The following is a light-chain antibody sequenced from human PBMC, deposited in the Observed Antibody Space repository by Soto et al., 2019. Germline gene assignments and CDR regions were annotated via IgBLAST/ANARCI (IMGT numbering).Light chain of an antibody. J-gene: IGKJ3*01. CDR2: KAS. CDR3: QQYNSNSEIS. V-gene: IGKV1-5*03. Sequence: DIQMTQSPSTLSASVGDRVTITCRASQSIGRWLAWYQQKPGKAPKLLIYKASTLESGVPSRFSGSGSGTDFTLTISSLQPDDFATYYCQQYNSNSEISFGPGTKVDI. CDR1: QSIGRW.